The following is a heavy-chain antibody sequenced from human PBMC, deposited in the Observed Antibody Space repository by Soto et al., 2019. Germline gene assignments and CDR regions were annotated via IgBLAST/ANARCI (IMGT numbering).Heavy chain of an antibody. J-gene: IGHJ6*02. V-gene: IGHV4-59*02. CDR1: GGSVNSYY. CDR3: ARGQGHYQGMDV. CDR2: IYYSGST. Sequence: SETLSLTCTISGGSVNSYYWRWIRQPPGEGLEWIGYIYYSGSTNYNPSLKSRVTMSVDTSKNQFSLKLSSVIAADTAVYYCARGQGHYQGMDVWGQGTTVTVSS.